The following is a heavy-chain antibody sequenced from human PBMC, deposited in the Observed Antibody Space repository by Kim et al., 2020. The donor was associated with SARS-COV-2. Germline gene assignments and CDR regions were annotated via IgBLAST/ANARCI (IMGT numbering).Heavy chain of an antibody. CDR1: DDSLTSTTYF. V-gene: IGHV4-39*07. J-gene: IGHJ4*02. D-gene: IGHD7-27*01. CDR2: IHYSGSS. CDR3: ARGSWGSAPFNY. Sequence: GSLRLSCTVSDDSLTSTTYFWVWIRQPPGKGLEWIGTIHYSGSSYYNPSLKSRVTISVDKSNNQISLRLTSVTAADSALYYCARGSWGSAPFNYWGQGTLVTVSS.